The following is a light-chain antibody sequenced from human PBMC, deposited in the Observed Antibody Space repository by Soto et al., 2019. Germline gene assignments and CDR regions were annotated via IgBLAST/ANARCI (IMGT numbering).Light chain of an antibody. CDR3: QQYNNWWT. CDR2: GAS. Sequence: EIVMTQSPATLSVSPGERATLSCRASQSVSSNLAWYQQKPGQAPRLLIYGASTRATGIPARFSGSGSGTEFTLTISSLQSEDFALYYCQQYNNWWTFGNGTKVDIX. V-gene: IGKV3-15*01. CDR1: QSVSSN. J-gene: IGKJ1*01.